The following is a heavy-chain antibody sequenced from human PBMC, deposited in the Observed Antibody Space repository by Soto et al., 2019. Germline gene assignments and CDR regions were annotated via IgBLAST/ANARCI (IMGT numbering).Heavy chain of an antibody. CDR1: GFTFSNAW. CDR2: INSKTDGETT. CDR3: TIFSYSTN. Sequence: EVQLVESGGSLVKPGGSLRLSCAASGFTFSNAWMNWVRQAPGKGLEWVGRINSKTDGETTDYAAPVEGRFTSSRDDSKNTLYLQMNSLESEDTAVYYCTIFSYSTNWGQGTLVTVSS. D-gene: IGHD6-13*01. J-gene: IGHJ4*02. V-gene: IGHV3-15*01.